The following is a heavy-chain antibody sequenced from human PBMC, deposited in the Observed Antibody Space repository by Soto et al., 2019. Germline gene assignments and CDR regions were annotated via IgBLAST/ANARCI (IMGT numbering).Heavy chain of an antibody. D-gene: IGHD3-16*01. J-gene: IGHJ6*02. CDR2: IMAVFGSA. Sequence: QVQLGQSGAEVKKPGSSVKVSCKSSGGSFRTYAISWVRQAPGQGLEWMGSIMAVFGSATYAQRFQGRVIITADEPTTTSYLELSGLQPGDAAVYFCATSRGFYEAMEVWGQGTTVTVSS. CDR1: GGSFRTYA. CDR3: ATSRGFYEAMEV. V-gene: IGHV1-69*01.